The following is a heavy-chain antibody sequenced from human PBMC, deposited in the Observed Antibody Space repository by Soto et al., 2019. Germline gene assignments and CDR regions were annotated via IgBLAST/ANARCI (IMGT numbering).Heavy chain of an antibody. Sequence: SETLSLTCTVSGGSISSGGYYWSWIRQHPGKGLEWIGYIYYSGSTYYNPSLKSRVTISVDTSKNQFSLKLSSVTAADTAVYYCARGLWFGELSSNRWFDPWGQGTLVTVSS. D-gene: IGHD3-10*01. J-gene: IGHJ5*02. CDR1: GGSISSGGYY. CDR2: IYYSGST. CDR3: ARGLWFGELSSNRWFDP. V-gene: IGHV4-31*03.